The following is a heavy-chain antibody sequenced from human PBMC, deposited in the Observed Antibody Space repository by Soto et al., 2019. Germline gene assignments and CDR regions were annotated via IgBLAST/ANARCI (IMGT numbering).Heavy chain of an antibody. CDR3: SRLGELSPSYYGMDV. CDR2: INPSGGST. J-gene: IGHJ6*02. D-gene: IGHD3-16*02. CDR1: GYTFTSYY. Sequence: ASVKVSCKASGYTFTSYYMHWVRQAPGQGLEWMGIINPSGGSTSYAQKLQGRVTMTRDTSTSTVYMELSSLRSEDTAVYYCSRLGELSPSYYGMDVWGQGTTVTVSS. V-gene: IGHV1-46*01.